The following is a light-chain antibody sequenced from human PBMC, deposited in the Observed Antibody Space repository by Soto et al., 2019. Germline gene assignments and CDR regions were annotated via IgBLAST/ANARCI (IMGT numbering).Light chain of an antibody. Sequence: EIVMTPSLATRSVSPGERYTLSCRASRSVSSNLAWYQQKPGQAHRLIIHGAYTRATGIPDRFSGSGSGTEFTLTIRRLKSPDLAVYYCHQYNNWPPWTVGQGTKVEIK. CDR2: GAY. J-gene: IGKJ1*01. CDR3: HQYNNWPPWT. CDR1: RSVSSN. V-gene: IGKV3-15*01.